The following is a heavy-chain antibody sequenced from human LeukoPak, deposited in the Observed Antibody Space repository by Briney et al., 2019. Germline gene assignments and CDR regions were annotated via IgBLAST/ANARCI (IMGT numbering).Heavy chain of an antibody. J-gene: IGHJ1*01. V-gene: IGHV3-53*01. Sequence: GGPLRLSCAASGFTVSSNYMSWVRQAPGKGLEWVSVIYSGGSTYYADSVKGRFTTPRDISKNTLYPQMNSLRAEDTAVYYCASVNGDGAEYFQHWGQGTLVTVSS. CDR1: GFTVSSNY. CDR3: ASVNGDGAEYFQH. CDR2: IYSGGST. D-gene: IGHD2-21*01.